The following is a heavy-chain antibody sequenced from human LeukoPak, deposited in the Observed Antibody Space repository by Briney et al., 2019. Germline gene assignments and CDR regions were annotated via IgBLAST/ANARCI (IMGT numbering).Heavy chain of an antibody. J-gene: IGHJ4*02. Sequence: GESLKISCKGSGYSFNSYWIGWVRQMPGKGLGWMGIIYPGDSDTRYSPSFRGQVTISADKSISTAYLQWSSLKASDTAIYYCARPIQSKYQLPHYWGQGTLVTVSS. D-gene: IGHD2-2*01. V-gene: IGHV5-51*01. CDR1: GYSFNSYW. CDR2: IYPGDSDT. CDR3: ARPIQSKYQLPHY.